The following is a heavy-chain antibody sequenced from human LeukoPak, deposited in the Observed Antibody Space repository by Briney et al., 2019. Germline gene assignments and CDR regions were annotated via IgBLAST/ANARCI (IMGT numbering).Heavy chain of an antibody. Sequence: PSETLSLTCTVSGVXISGYYWSWIRQPPGKGLEWIGYSYYSGSTNYNPSLKSRVTISVDASKNQFSLKLSSVTAADTAVYYCARRGAVAGGGRIYGMDVWGQGTTVTVSS. CDR3: ARRGAVAGGGRIYGMDV. V-gene: IGHV4-59*08. D-gene: IGHD6-19*01. CDR1: GVXISGYY. J-gene: IGHJ6*02. CDR2: SYYSGST.